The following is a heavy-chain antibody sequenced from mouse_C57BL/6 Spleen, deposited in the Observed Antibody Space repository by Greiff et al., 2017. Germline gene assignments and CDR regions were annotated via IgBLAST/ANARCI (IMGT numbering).Heavy chain of an antibody. CDR1: GYTFTSYW. J-gene: IGHJ2*01. CDR2: IDPSDSYT. CDR3: ARWDGNYEVDY. D-gene: IGHD2-1*01. V-gene: IGHV1-69*01. Sequence: QVQLQQPGAELVMPGASVKLSCKASGYTFTSYWMHWVKQRPGQGLEWIGEIDPSDSYTNYNQKFKGKSTLTVDKSSSTAYMQLSSLTSEDSAVYYCARWDGNYEVDYWGQGTTLTVSS.